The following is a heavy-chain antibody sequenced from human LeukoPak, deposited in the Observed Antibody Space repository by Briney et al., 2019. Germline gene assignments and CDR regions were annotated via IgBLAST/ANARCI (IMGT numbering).Heavy chain of an antibody. V-gene: IGHV4-34*01. CDR1: GGSFSGYY. CDR3: ARHRAMVRGLFESPKYYFDY. D-gene: IGHD3-10*01. Sequence: SETLSLTCAVYGGSFSGYYWSWIRQPPGKGLEWIGEINHSGSTNYNPSLKSRVTISVDTSKNQFPLNLSSVTAADTAVYYCARHRAMVRGLFESPKYYFDYWGQGTLVTVSS. CDR2: INHSGST. J-gene: IGHJ4*02.